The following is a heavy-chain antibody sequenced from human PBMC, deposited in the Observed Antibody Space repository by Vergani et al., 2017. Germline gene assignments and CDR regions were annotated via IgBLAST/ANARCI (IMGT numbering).Heavy chain of an antibody. Sequence: QLQLQESGSGLVKPSQTLSLTCAVSGGSISSGGYSWSWIRQPPGKGLEWIGYIYHSGSPYYNPSLQSRVTISVDRSKNQFSLKLSSVTAADTAVYYCAREGSIAARWGNWFDPWGQGTLVTVSS. CDR3: AREGSIAARWGNWFDP. CDR1: GGSISSGGYS. V-gene: IGHV4-30-2*01. CDR2: IYHSGSP. D-gene: IGHD6-6*01. J-gene: IGHJ5*02.